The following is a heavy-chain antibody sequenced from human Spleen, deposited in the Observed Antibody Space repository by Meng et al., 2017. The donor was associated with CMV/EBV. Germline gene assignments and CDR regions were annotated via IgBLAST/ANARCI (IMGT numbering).Heavy chain of an antibody. Sequence: GGSLRLSCAASGFTFNDYAMHWVRQAPGKGLEWVSIISYDGSAKFYADSVQGRFTISRDYSKNTLNLQMNSLRAEDTAVYYCAKDFGSSGSYGYGMDVWGQGTTVTVSS. D-gene: IGHD3-10*01. V-gene: IGHV3-30*04. CDR2: ISYDGSAK. CDR3: AKDFGSSGSYGYGMDV. J-gene: IGHJ6*02. CDR1: GFTFNDYA.